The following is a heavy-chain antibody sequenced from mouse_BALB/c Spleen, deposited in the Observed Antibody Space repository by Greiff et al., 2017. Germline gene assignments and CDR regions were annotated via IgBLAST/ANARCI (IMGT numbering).Heavy chain of an antibody. CDR3: ARWDYYGSPSWFAY. CDR2: INPYNDGT. D-gene: IGHD1-1*01. V-gene: IGHV1-14*01. Sequence: VQLKQSGPELVKPGASVKLSCKASGYTFTSYVMHWVKQKPGQGLEWIGYINPYNDGTKYNEKFKGKATLTSDKSSSTAYMELSSLTSEYSAVYSCARWDYYGSPSWFAYWGQGTLVTVSA. J-gene: IGHJ3*01. CDR1: GYTFTSYV.